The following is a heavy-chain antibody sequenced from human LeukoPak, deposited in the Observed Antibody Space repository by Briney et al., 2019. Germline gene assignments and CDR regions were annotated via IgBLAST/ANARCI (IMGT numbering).Heavy chain of an antibody. Sequence: SETLSLTCTVSGGSISTYYWSWIRQVPGKGLEWIGHIYYSGTTNYNPSLKTRVNIAVDTSKKQFSLRLTDVTAADTAVYCCARGYYDILSGYYLVFWGQGTLVTVSS. V-gene: IGHV4-59*08. CDR2: IYYSGTT. D-gene: IGHD3-9*01. CDR1: GGSISTYY. CDR3: ARGYYDILSGYYLVF. J-gene: IGHJ4*02.